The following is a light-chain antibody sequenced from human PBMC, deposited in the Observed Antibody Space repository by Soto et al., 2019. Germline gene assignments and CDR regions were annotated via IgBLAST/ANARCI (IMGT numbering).Light chain of an antibody. Sequence: EIVLTQSPATLSLSPGERATLSCRASQSISICLAWYQQKPGQAPRLLISDASNRTTGIPARFSGSGSGTDFTLTISRLVPEDFAVYYCQQRDSCPRTFGQGTKLEIK. J-gene: IGKJ2*01. V-gene: IGKV3-11*01. CDR1: QSISIC. CDR3: QQRDSCPRT. CDR2: DAS.